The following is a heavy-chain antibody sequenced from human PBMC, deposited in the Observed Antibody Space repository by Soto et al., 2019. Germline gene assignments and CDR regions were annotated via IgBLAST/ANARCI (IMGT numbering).Heavy chain of an antibody. CDR2: INHRRST. CDR3: ARGRSFRLVGVPLDS. CDR1: GGSFSGYY. D-gene: IGHD3-16*02. V-gene: IGHV4-34*01. Sequence: SETLSLTCAVYGGSFSGYYWTWIRQPPGKGLEWIGEINHRRSTSYNPSLKSRATISLDTTNNAFSLTLKSVTAADTAVYYCARGRSFRLVGVPLDSWGQGTLVTVSS. J-gene: IGHJ4*02.